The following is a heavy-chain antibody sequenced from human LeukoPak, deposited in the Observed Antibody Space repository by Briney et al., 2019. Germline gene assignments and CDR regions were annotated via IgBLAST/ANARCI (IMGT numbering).Heavy chain of an antibody. D-gene: IGHD3-3*01. CDR3: ARGLRFLEWPHYYYYGMDV. Sequence: PGGSLRLSCAASGFTFSSYDMHWVRQATGKGLEWVSAIGTAGDTYYPGSVKGRFTISRENAKNSLYLQMNSLRAGDTAVYYCARGLRFLEWPHYYYYGMDVWGQGTTVTVSS. CDR1: GFTFSSYD. J-gene: IGHJ6*02. CDR2: IGTAGDT. V-gene: IGHV3-13*01.